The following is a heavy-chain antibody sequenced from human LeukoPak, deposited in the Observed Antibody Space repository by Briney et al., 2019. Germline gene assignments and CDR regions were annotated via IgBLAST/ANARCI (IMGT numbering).Heavy chain of an antibody. CDR2: INHSGST. J-gene: IGHJ6*03. Sequence: SETLSLTCAVYGGSFSGYYWSWIRQPPGKGLEWIGEINHSGSTNYNPSLKSRVTISVDTSKNQFSLKLSSVTAADTAVYYCARVGGSGSRFLHYYYYYYMDVWGKGTTVTISS. V-gene: IGHV4-34*01. CDR1: GGSFSGYY. D-gene: IGHD3-10*01. CDR3: ARVGGSGSRFLHYYYYYYMDV.